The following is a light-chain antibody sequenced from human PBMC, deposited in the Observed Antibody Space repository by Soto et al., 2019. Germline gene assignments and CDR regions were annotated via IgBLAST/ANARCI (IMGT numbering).Light chain of an antibody. Sequence: QSALTQPRSVSGSPGQSVTISCTGTSSDVGGYNYVSWYQQHPGKAPTLMIYDVSKRPSGVPDRFSGSKSGNTASLTISGLQAEDEAYYYCCSYAGSYTLVFGTGTKLTVL. V-gene: IGLV2-11*01. CDR3: CSYAGSYTLV. CDR2: DVS. CDR1: SSDVGGYNY. J-gene: IGLJ1*01.